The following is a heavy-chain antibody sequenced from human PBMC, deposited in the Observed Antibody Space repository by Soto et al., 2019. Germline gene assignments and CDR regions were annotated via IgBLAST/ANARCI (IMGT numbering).Heavy chain of an antibody. CDR2: ISPYTGNT. Sequence: QVQLVQSGDEVKKPGASVKVSCKASGYIFVNYGIAWVRQAPGQGLEWTGWISPYTGNTHSATKVQGRLSMTTATSTSTAYMDLGSLTSDDTAVYYCVMVDNYVTPTPQDVWGQGTTVTVSS. CDR1: GYIFVNYG. V-gene: IGHV1-18*01. J-gene: IGHJ6*02. CDR3: VMVDNYVTPTPQDV. D-gene: IGHD3-16*01.